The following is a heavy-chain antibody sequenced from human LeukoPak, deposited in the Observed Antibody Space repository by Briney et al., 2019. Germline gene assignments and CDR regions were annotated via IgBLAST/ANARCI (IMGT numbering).Heavy chain of an antibody. CDR2: INSDGSST. CDR1: GFTFSTYW. V-gene: IGHV3-74*01. J-gene: IGHJ5*02. CDR3: ARPMTMVDNWFDP. Sequence: RGSLRLSCAASGFTFSTYWMHWVRQAPGKGLVWVSRINSDGSSTTYADSVRGRFTISRDNAKNTLYLQMNSLRAEDTAVYYCARPMTMVDNWFDPWGQGTLVTVSS. D-gene: IGHD4/OR15-4a*01.